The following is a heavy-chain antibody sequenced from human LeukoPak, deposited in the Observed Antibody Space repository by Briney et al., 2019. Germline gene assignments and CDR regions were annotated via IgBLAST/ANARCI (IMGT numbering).Heavy chain of an antibody. J-gene: IGHJ6*03. CDR1: GGSTSSHY. CDR2: TYTIGST. Sequence: SETLSLTCTVDGGSTSSHYRSWIRHPAGNGLEWIGRTYTIGSTNYNTYLKRRVTLPVDMSKNQFSLKLCAVTAADTAVYSSARLSSTNSYYYYMDVWGNGTTVTVSS. V-gene: IGHV4-4*07. CDR3: ARLSSTNSYYYYMDV. D-gene: IGHD2-2*01.